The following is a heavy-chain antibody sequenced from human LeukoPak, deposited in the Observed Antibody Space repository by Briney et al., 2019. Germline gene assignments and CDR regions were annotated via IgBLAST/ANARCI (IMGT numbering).Heavy chain of an antibody. CDR3: ASSGFGDFWSGYFDY. J-gene: IGHJ4*02. V-gene: IGHV4-39*07. CDR1: GGSISSSSYY. CDR2: IYYGGST. D-gene: IGHD3-3*01. Sequence: SETLSLTCTISGGSISSSSYYWGWIRQPPGKGLEWIVTIYYGGSTYYNPSLKSRVTISVDTSKNQFSLKLSSVTAADTAVYYCASSGFGDFWSGYFDYWGQGTLVTVSS.